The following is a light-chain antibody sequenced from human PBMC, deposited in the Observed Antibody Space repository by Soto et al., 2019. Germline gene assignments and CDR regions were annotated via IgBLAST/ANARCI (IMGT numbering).Light chain of an antibody. J-gene: IGLJ1*01. CDR2: DVN. Sequence: QSALTQPASVSGSPGQSITISCTGTIDDVGAYNYVSWYQQRPGSAPQLLIYDVNNRPSGASNRFSGSKSGHTAYLTISGLQSDDEANYHCASYTSTYTLVFRTGTKLTVL. CDR1: IDDVGAYNY. CDR3: ASYTSTYTLV. V-gene: IGLV2-14*01.